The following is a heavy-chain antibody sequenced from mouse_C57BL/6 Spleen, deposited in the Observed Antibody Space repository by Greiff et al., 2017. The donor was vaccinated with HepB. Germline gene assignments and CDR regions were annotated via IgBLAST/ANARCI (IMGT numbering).Heavy chain of an antibody. J-gene: IGHJ4*01. CDR1: GYTFTSYW. CDR2: IYPGSGST. V-gene: IGHV1-55*01. Sequence: QVQLQQPGAELVKPGASVKMSCKASGYTFTSYWITWVKQRPGQGLEWIGDIYPGSGSTNYNEKFKSKATLTVDTSSSTAYMQLSSLTSEDSAVYYCARWNDYDEGDYYAMDYWGQGTSVTVSS. CDR3: ARWNDYDEGDYYAMDY. D-gene: IGHD2-4*01.